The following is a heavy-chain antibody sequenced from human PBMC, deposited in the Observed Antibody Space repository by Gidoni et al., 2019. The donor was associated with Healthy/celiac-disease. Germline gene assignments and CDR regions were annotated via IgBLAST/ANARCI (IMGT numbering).Heavy chain of an antibody. CDR3: ARSYSSGWYYFDY. CDR2: IKHSGST. CDR1: GGSFSGYY. D-gene: IGHD6-19*01. V-gene: IGHV4-34*01. Sequence: QVQLQQWGAGLLKPSETLSLTCAVYGGSFSGYYWSWIRQPPGKGLEWIGEIKHSGSTNYNPTLKSRVTISVDTSKNQFSLKLSSVTAADTAVYYCARSYSSGWYYFDYWGQGTLVTVSS. J-gene: IGHJ4*02.